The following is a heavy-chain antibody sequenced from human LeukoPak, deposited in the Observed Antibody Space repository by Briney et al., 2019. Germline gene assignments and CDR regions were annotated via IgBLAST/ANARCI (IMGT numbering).Heavy chain of an antibody. V-gene: IGHV3-7*01. J-gene: IGHJ4*02. Sequence: GGSLRLSCATSGFTFTRFWMSWIRQSPGKGLEWVAHINVDGSQQYYLDSVEDRFTISRDNAKTSIYLQMNNPRAEDTAIYYCSTGIYSTSYWGQGTPGTVSS. CDR2: INVDGSQQ. CDR1: GFTFTRFW. D-gene: IGHD6-13*01. CDR3: STGIYSTSY.